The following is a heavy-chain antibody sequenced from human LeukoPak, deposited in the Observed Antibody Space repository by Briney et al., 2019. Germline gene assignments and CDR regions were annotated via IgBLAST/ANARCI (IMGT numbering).Heavy chain of an antibody. CDR2: IDSDGSST. CDR1: GFTFSTYW. J-gene: IGHJ4*02. D-gene: IGHD1-26*01. V-gene: IGHV3-74*01. CDR3: ARGRAGSYCAY. Sequence: GGSLTLSCAASGFTFSTYWMHWVRQAPGKGLVWVSRIDSDGSSTRYADSVKGRFTISRDNAKNTLYLQMNSLRAEDTAVYYCARGRAGSYCAYWGQGTLVTVSS.